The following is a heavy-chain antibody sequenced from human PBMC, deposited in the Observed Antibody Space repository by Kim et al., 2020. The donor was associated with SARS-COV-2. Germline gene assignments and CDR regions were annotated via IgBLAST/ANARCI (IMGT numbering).Heavy chain of an antibody. J-gene: IGHJ4*02. V-gene: IGHV3-23*01. CDR3: ARGGVNLGDY. D-gene: IGHD1-26*01. CDR2: SP. Sequence: SPSYADPRKGRLTTSRDNAKNTWSLQMNSLRVEDTAVYYCARGGVNLGDYWGQGTLVTVSS.